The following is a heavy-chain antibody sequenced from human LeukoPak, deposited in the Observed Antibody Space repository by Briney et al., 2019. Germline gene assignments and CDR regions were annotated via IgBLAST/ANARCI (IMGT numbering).Heavy chain of an antibody. D-gene: IGHD3-22*01. J-gene: IGHJ4*02. V-gene: IGHV1-69*01. Sequence: SVKVSCKASGGTFSSYAISWVRQAPGQGLEWMGGIIPIFGTANYAQKFQGRVTITADESTSTAYMELSRLRSDDTAVYYCARDRGDDTVSYFDYWGQGTLVTVSS. CDR1: GGTFSSYA. CDR2: IIPIFGTA. CDR3: ARDRGDDTVSYFDY.